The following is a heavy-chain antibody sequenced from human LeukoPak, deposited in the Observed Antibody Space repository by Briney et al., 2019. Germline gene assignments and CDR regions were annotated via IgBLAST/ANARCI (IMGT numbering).Heavy chain of an antibody. V-gene: IGHV4-34*01. CDR3: ASDPGYYDSSGYYRNYYGMDV. D-gene: IGHD3-22*01. CDR1: GGSFSGYY. J-gene: IGHJ6*02. Sequence: PSETLSLTCAVYGGSFSGYYWSWIRQPPGKGLEWIGEINHSGSTNYNPSLKSRVTISVDTSKNQFSLKLSSVTAADTAVYYCASDPGYYDSSGYYRNYYGMDVWGQGTTVTVSS. CDR2: INHSGST.